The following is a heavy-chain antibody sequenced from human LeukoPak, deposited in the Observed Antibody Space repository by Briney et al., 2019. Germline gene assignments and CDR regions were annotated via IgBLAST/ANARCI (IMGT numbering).Heavy chain of an antibody. Sequence: GGSLRLSCTASGFTFNTYPMHWVRQAPGKGLEWVAFIRYDGSNKYYADSVKGRFTISRDNSKNTLYLQMNSLRAEDTAVYYCAKPAGYSSSWYPNFDYWGQGTLVTVSS. CDR3: AKPAGYSSSWYPNFDY. V-gene: IGHV3-30*02. J-gene: IGHJ4*02. CDR2: IRYDGSNK. CDR1: GFTFNTYP. D-gene: IGHD6-13*01.